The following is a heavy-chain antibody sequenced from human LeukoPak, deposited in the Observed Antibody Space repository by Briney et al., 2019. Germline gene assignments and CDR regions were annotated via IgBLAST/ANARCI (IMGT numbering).Heavy chain of an antibody. CDR2: IRSRGTTI. Sequence: GGSLRLSCAASGFTFSDYYMNWIRQAPGKGLEWVSYIRSRGTTIYYADSVKGRFTISRDNAKNSLYLQMNSLRAEDTAVYYCVTNSGHTEDWGQGTLVTVSS. D-gene: IGHD5-12*01. J-gene: IGHJ4*02. V-gene: IGHV3-11*01. CDR1: GFTFSDYY. CDR3: VTNSGHTED.